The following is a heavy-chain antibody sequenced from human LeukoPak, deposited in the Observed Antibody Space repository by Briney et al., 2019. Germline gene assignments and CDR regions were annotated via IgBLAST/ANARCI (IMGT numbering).Heavy chain of an antibody. V-gene: IGHV7-4-1*02. CDR3: ARVGDGYRNDAFDI. J-gene: IGHJ3*02. Sequence: EASVKVSCKASGYTFTGYYMHWVRQAPGQGLEWMGWINTNTGNPTYAQGFTGRFVFSLDTSVSTAYLQISSLKAEDTAVYYCARVGDGYRNDAFDIWGQGTMVTVSS. CDR2: INTNTGNP. CDR1: GYTFTGYY. D-gene: IGHD5-24*01.